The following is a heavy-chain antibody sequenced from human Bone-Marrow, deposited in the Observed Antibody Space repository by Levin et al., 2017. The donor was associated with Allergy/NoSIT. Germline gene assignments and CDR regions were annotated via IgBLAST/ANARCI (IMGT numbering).Heavy chain of an antibody. CDR2: IYYSGST. J-gene: IGHJ4*02. V-gene: IGHV4-59*01. CDR3: ARGNYFDY. Sequence: SETLSLTCTVSGGSISSYYWSWIRQPPGKGLEWIGYIYYSGSTNYNPSLKSRVTISVDTSKNQFSLKLSSVTAADTAVYYCARGNYFDYWGQGTLVTVSS. CDR1: GGSISSYY.